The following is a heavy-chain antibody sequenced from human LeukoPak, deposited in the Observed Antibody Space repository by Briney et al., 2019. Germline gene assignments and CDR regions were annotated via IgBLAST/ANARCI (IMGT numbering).Heavy chain of an antibody. V-gene: IGHV1-69*04. CDR1: GGTFSSYA. D-gene: IGHD6-19*01. Sequence: ASVKVSCKASGGTFSSYAISWVRQAPGQGLEWMGRIIPILGIANSAQKFQGRVTITADKSTSTAYMELSSLRSEDTAVYYCAREGDAAVAGTSIDYWGQGTLVTVSS. CDR2: IIPILGIA. J-gene: IGHJ4*02. CDR3: AREGDAAVAGTSIDY.